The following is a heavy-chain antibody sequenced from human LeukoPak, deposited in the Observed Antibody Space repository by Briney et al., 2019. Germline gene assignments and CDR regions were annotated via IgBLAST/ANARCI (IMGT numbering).Heavy chain of an antibody. CDR3: ARLLRNIAAGVYYVDY. V-gene: IGHV5-51*01. CDR2: IYPGDSDT. Sequence: GESLKFSCKGSGYSFTNYLIGWVRQMPGKRLGWMGIIYPGDSDTRYSPSFQGQVTLSADKSSSTAYLQWSSLKASDSATYYCARLLRNIAAGVYYVDYWGQGTLVTVSS. D-gene: IGHD6-13*01. CDR1: GYSFTNYL. J-gene: IGHJ4*02.